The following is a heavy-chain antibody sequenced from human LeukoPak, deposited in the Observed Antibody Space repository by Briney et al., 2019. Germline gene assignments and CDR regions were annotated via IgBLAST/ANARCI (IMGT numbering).Heavy chain of an antibody. D-gene: IGHD3-10*01. V-gene: IGHV3-64*01. J-gene: IGHJ4*02. CDR2: ISSNGGST. CDR1: GFTFSSYA. Sequence: HPGGSLRLSCAASGFTFSSYAMHWVRQAPGKGLEYVSAISSNGGSTYYANSVKGRFTISRDNSKNTLYLQMNSLRAEDTAVYYCARAFTGGSGSYYNGYYFDYWGQGTLVTVSS. CDR3: ARAFTGGSGSYYNGYYFDY.